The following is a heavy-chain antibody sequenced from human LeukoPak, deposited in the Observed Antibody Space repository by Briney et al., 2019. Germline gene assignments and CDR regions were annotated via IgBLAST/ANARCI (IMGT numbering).Heavy chain of an antibody. Sequence: SETLSLTCTVSGDSISHYYWSWIRQPPGKGLEWIGYIYYSGSTNYNPSLKSRVTISVDTSKNQFSLKLSSVTAADTAVYYCARGEPEPDYGDYYYYYYGMDVWGQGTTVTVSS. CDR2: IYYSGST. V-gene: IGHV4-59*01. CDR3: ARGEPEPDYGDYYYYYYGMDV. D-gene: IGHD4-17*01. J-gene: IGHJ6*02. CDR1: GDSISHYY.